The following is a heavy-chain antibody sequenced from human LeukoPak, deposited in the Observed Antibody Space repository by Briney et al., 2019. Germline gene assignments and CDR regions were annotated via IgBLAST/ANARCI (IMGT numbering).Heavy chain of an antibody. CDR1: GGSISSYY. Sequence: SETLSLTCTVSGGSISSYYWSWIRQPPGKGLEWIGYIYYSGSTNYNPFLKSRVTISVDTSKNQFSLKLSSVTAADTAVYYCARRTIYYYYGMDVWGQGTTVTVSS. CDR2: IYYSGST. V-gene: IGHV4-59*01. CDR3: ARRTIYYYYGMDV. J-gene: IGHJ6*02.